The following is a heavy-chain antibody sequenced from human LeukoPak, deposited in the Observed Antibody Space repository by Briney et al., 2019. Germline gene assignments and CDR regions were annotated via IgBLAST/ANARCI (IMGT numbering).Heavy chain of an antibody. CDR1: GGSISSTSYY. J-gene: IGHJ3*01. V-gene: IGHV4-39*01. CDR2: IYYSGST. D-gene: IGHD3-22*01. Sequence: SETLSLICAVSGGSISSTSYYWGWIRQPPGKGLEWIGTIYYSGSTYHNPSLKSRVTMSVDTSRNQFSLKLSSVDAADTAVYYCAKAGVRYFDSSGLYAFDFWGQGTTVTVSS. CDR3: AKAGVRYFDSSGLYAFDF.